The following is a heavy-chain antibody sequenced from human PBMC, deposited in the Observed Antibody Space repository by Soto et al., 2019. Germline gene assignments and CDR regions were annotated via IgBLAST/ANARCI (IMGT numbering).Heavy chain of an antibody. V-gene: IGHV3-23*01. CDR2: ISGSGGST. J-gene: IGHJ6*02. Sequence: GGSLRLSCAASGFTFSSYAMSWVRQAPGKGLEWVSAISGSGGSTYYADSVKGRFTISRDNSKNTLYLQMNSLRAEDTAVYYCAKATHTSLLRSLSNRDYYYYGMDVWGQGTTVTVSS. D-gene: IGHD3-3*01. CDR3: AKATHTSLLRSLSNRDYYYYGMDV. CDR1: GFTFSSYA.